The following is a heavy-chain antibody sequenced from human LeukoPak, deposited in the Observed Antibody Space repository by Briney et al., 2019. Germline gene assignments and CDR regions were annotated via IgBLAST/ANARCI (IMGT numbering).Heavy chain of an antibody. D-gene: IGHD4-23*01. CDR2: IRQRGSEK. Sequence: GGSLRLSCAASGFTFSNYWMSWVRQAPGKGLEWVANIRQRGSEKYYVDSVKGRFTISRDNAENSLYLQVNSLRAEDTAVYYCARGRYGGNSYYFDYWGQGTLVTVSS. CDR3: ARGRYGGNSYYFDY. CDR1: GFTFSNYW. J-gene: IGHJ4*02. V-gene: IGHV3-7*01.